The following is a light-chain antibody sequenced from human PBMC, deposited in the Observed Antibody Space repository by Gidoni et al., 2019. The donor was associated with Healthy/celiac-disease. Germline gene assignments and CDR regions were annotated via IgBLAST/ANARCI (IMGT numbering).Light chain of an antibody. J-gene: IGLJ3*02. Sequence: QSALIQPPSASGSPGQSVTISCTGTSSDVGGYNYVSRYQQHPGKAPKLMIYEVSKRPSGVPDRFSGSKSGNTASLTVSGLQAEDEADYYCSSYAGSNNWVFGGGTKLTVL. V-gene: IGLV2-8*01. CDR1: SSDVGGYNY. CDR2: EVS. CDR3: SSYAGSNNWV.